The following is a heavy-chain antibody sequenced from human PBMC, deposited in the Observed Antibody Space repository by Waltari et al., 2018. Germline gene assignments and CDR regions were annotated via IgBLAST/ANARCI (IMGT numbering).Heavy chain of an antibody. CDR2: ISHSGST. J-gene: IGHJ5*02. V-gene: IGHV4-34*01. D-gene: IGHD1-26*01. CDR1: GGPFTAYS. Sequence: QVQLHQWGAGLLKPSEPLSLTCPVSGGPFTAYSWSWIRQSPDKGLERIGEISHSGSTNYNPSLKSRVTMSVDTIKKQFSLKLTSVTAADTAVYFCARTWGYSPPLGWFDPWGRGTRVTVSS. CDR3: ARTWGYSPPLGWFDP.